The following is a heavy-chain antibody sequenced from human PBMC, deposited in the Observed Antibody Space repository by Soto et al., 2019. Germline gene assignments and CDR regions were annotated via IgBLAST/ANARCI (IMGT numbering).Heavy chain of an antibody. CDR3: AKALDYYYYYMDV. CDR2: ISGSGVGT. V-gene: IGHV3-23*01. Sequence: EVQLLESGGGLLQPGGSLRLSCAASGFPFSSYAVSWIRQAPGKGLEWVSAISGSGVGTYYADSVKGRFTISRDNSKNTLYLQMNGLRAEDTAVYYCAKALDYYYYYMDVWGKGTTVTVSS. J-gene: IGHJ6*03. CDR1: GFPFSSYA.